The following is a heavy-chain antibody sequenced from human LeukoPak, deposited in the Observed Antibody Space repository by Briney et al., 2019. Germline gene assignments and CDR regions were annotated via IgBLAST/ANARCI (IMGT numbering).Heavy chain of an antibody. CDR3: ARGGPAAMRMSNLDY. J-gene: IGHJ4*02. D-gene: IGHD2-2*01. V-gene: IGHV3-21*01. Sequence: GGSLRLSCAASGFTFSCYGMNWVRQAPGKGLEWVSSISSSSSYIYYADSIKGRFTISRDNAKNSLYLQMNSLRAEDTAVYYCARGGPAAMRMSNLDYWGQGTLVTVSS. CDR1: GFTFSCYG. CDR2: ISSSSSYI.